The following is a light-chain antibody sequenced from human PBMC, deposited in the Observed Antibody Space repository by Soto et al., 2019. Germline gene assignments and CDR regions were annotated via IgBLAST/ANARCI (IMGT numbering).Light chain of an antibody. CDR1: ISNIGRNY. J-gene: IGLJ3*02. CDR2: RNN. V-gene: IGLV1-47*01. Sequence: QCVLTQPPSASGTPGQRVSISCSGSISNIGRNYVYWYQQLPGTAPKLLIQRNNERPSGVPDRFSGSKSGTSVSLAISGLRSEDEATYFCEAWDDTLHGQVFGGRTQLTVL. CDR3: EAWDDTLHGQV.